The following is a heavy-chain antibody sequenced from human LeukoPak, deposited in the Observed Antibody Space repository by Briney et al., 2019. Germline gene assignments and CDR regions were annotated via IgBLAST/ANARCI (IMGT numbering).Heavy chain of an antibody. J-gene: IGHJ4*02. CDR2: IYTSGST. CDR3: ASVHLGGDQVY. CDR1: GGSIGSGSYY. Sequence: SETLSLTCTVSGGSIGSGSYYWSWIRQPAGKGLEWIGRIYTSGSTNYNPSLKSRVTISVDTSKNQFSLKLSSVTAADTAVYYCASVHLGGDQVYWGQGTLVTVSS. V-gene: IGHV4-61*02. D-gene: IGHD3-16*01.